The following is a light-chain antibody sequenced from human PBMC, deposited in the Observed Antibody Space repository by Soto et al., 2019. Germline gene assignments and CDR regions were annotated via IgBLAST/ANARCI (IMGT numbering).Light chain of an antibody. CDR3: SSYTTSTTRV. J-gene: IGLJ2*01. V-gene: IGLV2-14*03. CDR2: DVN. Sequence: QSALTQPASGSGAPGQSITISCAGTSSDVGVYDFVSWYQQHPGKAPKLLIYDVNNRPAGISNRCSGSKSGNTASLTISGLQAEDEADYYCSSYTTSTTRVFGGGTKLTVL. CDR1: SSDVGVYDF.